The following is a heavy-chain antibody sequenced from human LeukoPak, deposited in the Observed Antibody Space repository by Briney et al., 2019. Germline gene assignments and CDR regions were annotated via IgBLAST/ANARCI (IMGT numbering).Heavy chain of an antibody. CDR3: ASNPYYYDSSGYFLFDY. V-gene: IGHV4-39*01. D-gene: IGHD3-22*01. J-gene: IGHJ4*02. Sequence: PSETLSLTCTVSGGSISSSSYYWGWIRQPPGKGLEWIGSIYYSGSTYYNPSLKSRVTISVDTSKNQFSLKLSSVTAADTAVYYCASNPYYYDSSGYFLFDYWGQGTLVTVSS. CDR2: IYYSGST. CDR1: GGSISSSSYY.